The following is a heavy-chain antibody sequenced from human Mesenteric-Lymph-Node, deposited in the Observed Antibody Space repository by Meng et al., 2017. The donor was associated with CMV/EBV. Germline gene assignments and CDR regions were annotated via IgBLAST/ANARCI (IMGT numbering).Heavy chain of an antibody. CDR2: IYHSGST. V-gene: IGHV4-59*01. CDR1: GGSISSYY. Sequence: GSLRLSCTVSGGSISSYYWSWIRQPPGKGLEWLGCIYHSGSTNYNPSLKSRVTVSIDTSKKQFSLKLSSVTAADTAVYYCARDSCTNGVCLDAFDIWGQGTVVTVSS. J-gene: IGHJ3*02. CDR3: ARDSCTNGVCLDAFDI. D-gene: IGHD2-8*01.